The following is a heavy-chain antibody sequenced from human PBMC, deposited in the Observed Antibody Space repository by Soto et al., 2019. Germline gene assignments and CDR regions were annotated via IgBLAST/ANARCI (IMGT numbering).Heavy chain of an antibody. CDR2: ISWDGDST. CDR1: GFTFDDYN. D-gene: IGHD1-26*01. Sequence: GSLRLSCAASGFTFDDYNMYWVRQVPGKGLEWVSRISWDGDSTNYADSVKGRFTISRDNSKNSLYLQMNSLRTEDTALYYCVKESGGSYSFDYWGQGTLVTVSS. V-gene: IGHV3-43*01. J-gene: IGHJ4*02. CDR3: VKESGGSYSFDY.